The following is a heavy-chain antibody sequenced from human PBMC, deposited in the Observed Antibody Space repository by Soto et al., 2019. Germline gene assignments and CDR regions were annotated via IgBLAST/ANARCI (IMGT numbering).Heavy chain of an antibody. Sequence: ASVKVSCKVSGYTLTELSMHWVRQAPGKGLEWMGGFDPEDGETIYAQKFQGRVTMTEDTSTDTAYMELSSLRSEDTAVYYCATEAWGSSWLPFFDYWGQGTLVTVSS. J-gene: IGHJ4*02. V-gene: IGHV1-24*01. CDR2: FDPEDGET. CDR3: ATEAWGSSWLPFFDY. CDR1: GYTLTELS. D-gene: IGHD6-13*01.